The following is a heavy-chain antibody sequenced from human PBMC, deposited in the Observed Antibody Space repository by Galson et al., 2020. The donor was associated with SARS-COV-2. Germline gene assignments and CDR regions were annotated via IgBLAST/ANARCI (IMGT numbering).Heavy chain of an antibody. CDR2: IYYSGSI. D-gene: IGHD4-4*01. CDR1: GGSISGYY. Sequence: SETLSLTCTVSGGSISGYYWSWIRQPPGKGLEWIGYIYYSGSINYNPSLKSRVTISLDTSKNQFSLKLSSVTAADTAVYYCARQQMTTVTTALDYWGQGTLVTVSS. J-gene: IGHJ4*02. CDR3: ARQQMTTVTTALDY. V-gene: IGHV4-59*01.